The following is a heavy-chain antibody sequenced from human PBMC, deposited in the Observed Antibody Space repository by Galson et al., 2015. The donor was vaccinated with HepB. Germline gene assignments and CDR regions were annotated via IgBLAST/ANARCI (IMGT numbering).Heavy chain of an antibody. D-gene: IGHD6-19*01. CDR3: ARRTLPSYSSGWYGSNEYFQH. Sequence: QSGAEVKKPGESLRISCKGSGYSFTSYWISWVRQMPGKGLEWMGRIDPSDSYTNYSPSFQGHVTISADRSISTAYLQWSSLKASDTAMYYCARRTLPSYSSGWYGSNEYFQHWGQGTLVTVSS. CDR2: IDPSDSYT. CDR1: GYSFTSYW. J-gene: IGHJ1*01. V-gene: IGHV5-10-1*01.